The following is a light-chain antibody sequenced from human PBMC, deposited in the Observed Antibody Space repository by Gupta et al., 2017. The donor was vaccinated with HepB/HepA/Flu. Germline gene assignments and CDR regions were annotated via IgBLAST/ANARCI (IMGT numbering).Light chain of an antibody. V-gene: IGKV1-39*01. CDR2: AAS. CDR3: QQRHSSPYI. Sequence: DIQMTQSPSSLSASVGDRVTITCRASQSIFNFLNWYQQKPGKAPKLLIYAASSLQGGVPSRFSGSGSGTDFTLTINNRQSEDFATYFCQQRHSSPYIFGQGTKVEI. CDR1: QSIFNF. J-gene: IGKJ2*01.